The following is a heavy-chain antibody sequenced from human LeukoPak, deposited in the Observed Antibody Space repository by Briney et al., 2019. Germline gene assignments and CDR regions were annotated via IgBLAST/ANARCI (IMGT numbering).Heavy chain of an antibody. Sequence: GGSLRLSCAASGFSVSGNYISWVRQAPGKGLEWVSSISSSSTYIYYADSVKGRFTISRDNAKNSLYLQMNGLRAEDAAVYYCARDSSSPYWYFNLWGRGTLVTVSS. CDR3: ARDSSSPYWYFNL. CDR2: ISSSSTYI. CDR1: GFSVSGNY. J-gene: IGHJ2*01. V-gene: IGHV3-21*01. D-gene: IGHD6-6*01.